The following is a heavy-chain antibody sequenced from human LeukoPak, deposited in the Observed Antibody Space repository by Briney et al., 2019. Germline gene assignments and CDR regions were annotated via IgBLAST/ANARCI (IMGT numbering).Heavy chain of an antibody. CDR3: ARAGPGAFDI. V-gene: IGHV1-2*02. CDR2: INPNSGGT. J-gene: IGHJ3*02. Sequence: ASVKVSCKASGYTFTSYAMNWVRQAPGQGLEWMGWINPNSGGTNYAQKFQGRVTMTRDTSISTAYMELSRLRSDDTAVYYCARAGPGAFDIWGQGTMVTVSS. CDR1: GYTFTSYA.